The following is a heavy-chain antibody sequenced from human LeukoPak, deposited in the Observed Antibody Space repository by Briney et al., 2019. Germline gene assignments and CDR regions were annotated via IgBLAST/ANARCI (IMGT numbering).Heavy chain of an antibody. J-gene: IGHJ4*02. D-gene: IGHD2-21*02. V-gene: IGHV4-59*01. Sequence: SETLSLTCTVSGGSISSYYWSWIRQPPGKGLEWIGYIYYSGSTNYNPSLKSRVTISVDTSKNQFSLKLTSVTAADTAVYYCARDAPYCGGDCYFDYWGQGTLVTVSS. CDR3: ARDAPYCGGDCYFDY. CDR1: GGSISSYY. CDR2: IYYSGST.